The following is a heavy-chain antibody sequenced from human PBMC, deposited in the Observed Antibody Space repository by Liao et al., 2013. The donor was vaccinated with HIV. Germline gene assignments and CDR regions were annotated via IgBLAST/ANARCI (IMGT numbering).Heavy chain of an antibody. CDR3: ARSMLLRPNWFDP. CDR2: IYTSGRT. Sequence: QVQLQESGPGLVKPSQTLSLSCSVSGGSISGGTYYWTWIRQPAGKGLEWIGRIYTSGRTKYNPSLKTRVTISVDTSKNQFALKLSSVTAADTAVYYCARSMLLRPNWFDPWGQGTLVTVSS. J-gene: IGHJ5*02. D-gene: IGHD2-15*01. V-gene: IGHV4-61*02. CDR1: GGSISGGTYY.